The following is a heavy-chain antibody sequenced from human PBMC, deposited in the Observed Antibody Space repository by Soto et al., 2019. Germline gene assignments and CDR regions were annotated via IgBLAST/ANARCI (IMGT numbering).Heavy chain of an antibody. CDR1: GYIFTKNA. V-gene: IGHV1-3*01. Sequence: QVQLVQSGAEVKKPGASVKVSCKTSGYIFTKNAIHWVRQAPGYGLEWMVWINAGNGNTIYSQKFQGRVTITRDTSASTAYMELSSLRSEDTAVYYCARVAEDSSGYLDYWGQGTLVTVSS. D-gene: IGHD3-22*01. J-gene: IGHJ4*02. CDR3: ARVAEDSSGYLDY. CDR2: INAGNGNT.